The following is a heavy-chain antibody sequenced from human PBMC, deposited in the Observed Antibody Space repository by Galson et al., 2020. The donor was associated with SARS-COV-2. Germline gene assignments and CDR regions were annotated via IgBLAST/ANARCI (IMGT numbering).Heavy chain of an antibody. D-gene: IGHD2-2*01. V-gene: IGHV3-23*01. CDR1: GFTFSSYG. J-gene: IGHJ4*02. CDR3: AKKLGYCSSTSCYAGGWPFDY. CDR2: LSGSGGST. Sequence: GGSLRLSCAASGFTFSSYGMHWVRQAPVKGLEWVSTLSGSGGSTYYSDSVKGRFTISRDISKNTLYLQLNSLRAEDTAVYYCAKKLGYCSSTSCYAGGWPFDYWGQGALVTVSS.